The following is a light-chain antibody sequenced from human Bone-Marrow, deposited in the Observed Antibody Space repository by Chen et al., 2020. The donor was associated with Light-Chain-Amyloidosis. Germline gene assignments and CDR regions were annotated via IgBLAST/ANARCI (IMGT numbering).Light chain of an antibody. J-gene: IGKJ4*01. Sequence: DIVMTQSPDSLAVSLGERATINCKSSQSVLYSSNNKNYLAWYQQKPGQPPKLLIYWASTRESGVPDRFSGSGSGTDFNLTISSLQAEDVAVYYCQQYYRTPLTFGGGTKVEIK. CDR3: QQYYRTPLT. CDR1: QSVLYSSNNKNY. CDR2: WAS. V-gene: IGKV4-1*01.